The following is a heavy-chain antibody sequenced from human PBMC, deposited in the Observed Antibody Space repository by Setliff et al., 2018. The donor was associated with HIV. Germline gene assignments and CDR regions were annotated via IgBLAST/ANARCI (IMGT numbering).Heavy chain of an antibody. V-gene: IGHV4-39*01. D-gene: IGHD3-10*01. CDR2: IYSSGST. CDR1: GGSTSTSGYY. CDR3: ATSAESGFGIHWGVFNI. Sequence: PSETLSLTCTVSGGSTSTSGYYWGWIRQPPGKGREWIGGIYSSGSTYYNPSLKSRVTISVDTSKNQFSLKLKSVTAADTAVYYCATSAESGFGIHWGVFNIWGQGTRVTVSS. J-gene: IGHJ3*02.